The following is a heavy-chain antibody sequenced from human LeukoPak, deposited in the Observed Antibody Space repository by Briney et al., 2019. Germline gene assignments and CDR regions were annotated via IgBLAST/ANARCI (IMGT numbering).Heavy chain of an antibody. V-gene: IGHV4-39*02. CDR3: ARRRYDFWTTNRRFLPFDP. D-gene: IGHD3-3*01. Sequence: PSETLSLTCAVPGASIENSNYDWGWIRQPTGKDLQWIECIDYSGSTYYNPSLKSRVTISVDTSKNHFYLKLSSVTAADTAVYHCARRRYDFWTTNRRFLPFDPWGQGTLVTVSS. CDR1: GASIENSNYD. J-gene: IGHJ5*02. CDR2: IDYSGST.